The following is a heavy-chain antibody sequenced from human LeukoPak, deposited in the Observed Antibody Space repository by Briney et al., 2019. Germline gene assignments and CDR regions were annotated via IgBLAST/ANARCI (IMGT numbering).Heavy chain of an antibody. Sequence: GGSLRLSCAASGSTFSNYAMSWVRQAPGKGLEWVSGISGSGGSGSGGSTYYANSVKGRFTISRDNSKNSLYLQMNSLRAEDTAVYYCARKHIVVETVAFDIWGQGTMVTVSS. CDR1: GSTFSNYA. D-gene: IGHD2-21*02. CDR3: ARKHIVVETVAFDI. V-gene: IGHV3-23*01. CDR2: ISGSGGSGSGGST. J-gene: IGHJ3*02.